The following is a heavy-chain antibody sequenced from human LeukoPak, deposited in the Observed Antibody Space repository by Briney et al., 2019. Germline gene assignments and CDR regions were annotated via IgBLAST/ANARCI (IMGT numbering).Heavy chain of an antibody. J-gene: IGHJ1*01. CDR2: IKGDGNT. V-gene: IGHV3-74*01. CDR1: GFTFSSYW. Sequence: GGSLRLSCAASGFTFSSYWMHWVRQAPRKGLVWVSRIKGDGNTNYADSVKGRFTISRDNAKNTVSLQMNSLRAEDTGVYYCARAPSEIGGYYPEYFRHWGQGTLVTVSS. CDR3: ARAPSEIGGYYPEYFRH. D-gene: IGHD3-22*01.